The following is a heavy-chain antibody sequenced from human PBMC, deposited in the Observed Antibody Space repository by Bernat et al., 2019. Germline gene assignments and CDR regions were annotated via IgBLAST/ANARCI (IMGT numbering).Heavy chain of an antibody. D-gene: IGHD6-19*01. J-gene: IGHJ4*02. CDR3: ARGGYYSGWLYYFDY. CDR1: GYTFTSYG. CDR2: INPSGGST. V-gene: IGHV1-46*01. Sequence: QVQLVQSGAEVKKPGASVKVSCKASGYTFTSYGISWVRQAPGQGLEWMGIINPSGGSTSYAQKFQGRVTMTRDTSTSTVYMELSSLRSEDTAVYYCARGGYYSGWLYYFDYWGQGTLVTVSS.